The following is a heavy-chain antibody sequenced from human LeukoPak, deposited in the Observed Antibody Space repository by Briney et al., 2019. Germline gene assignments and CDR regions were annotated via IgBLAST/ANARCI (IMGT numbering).Heavy chain of an antibody. CDR2: INPNSGGT. V-gene: IGHV1-2*02. J-gene: IGHJ5*02. D-gene: IGHD3-10*01. Sequence: VASVKVSCKASGYTFTGYHMHWVRQAPGQGLEWMGWINPNSGGTNYAQKFQGRVTMTRDTSISTAYMELSRLRSDDTAVYYCARGSRGLLWFGELPLDPWGQGTLVTVSS. CDR1: GYTFTGYH. CDR3: ARGSRGLLWFGELPLDP.